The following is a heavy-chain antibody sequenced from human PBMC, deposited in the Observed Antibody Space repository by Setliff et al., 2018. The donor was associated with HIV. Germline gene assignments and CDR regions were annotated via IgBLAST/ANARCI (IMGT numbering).Heavy chain of an antibody. CDR2: INQDGSEE. CDR3: ANMQWASNAWYSFDY. Sequence: PGGSLRLSCVASEFRFSNYWMAWVRQAPGKGLEWVGNINQDGSEENYVDSVKGRFTISRDNAKNSLYLQMNSLRAEDTAVYYCANMQWASNAWYSFDYWGQGTMVTVSS. V-gene: IGHV3-7*03. J-gene: IGHJ4*03. D-gene: IGHD6-13*01. CDR1: EFRFSNYW.